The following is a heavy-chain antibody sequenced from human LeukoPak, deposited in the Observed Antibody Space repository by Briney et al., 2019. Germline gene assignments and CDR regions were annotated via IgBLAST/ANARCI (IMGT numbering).Heavy chain of an antibody. CDR1: GGTFSSYA. J-gene: IGHJ6*03. D-gene: IGHD3-10*01. Sequence: VASVKVSCKASGGTFSSYAISWVRQAPGQGLEWMGGIIPIFGTANYAQKFQGRVTITADKSTSTAYMELSSLRSEDTAVYYCARYGSGSYPPTHYYYYMDVWGKGTTVTISS. CDR3: ARYGSGSYPPTHYYYYMDV. V-gene: IGHV1-69*06. CDR2: IIPIFGTA.